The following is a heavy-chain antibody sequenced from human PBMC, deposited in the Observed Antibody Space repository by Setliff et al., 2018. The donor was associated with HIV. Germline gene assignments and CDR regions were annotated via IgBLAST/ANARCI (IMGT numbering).Heavy chain of an antibody. Sequence: ASETLSLTCTVSGGSISSYYWSWIRQPPGKGLEWIGHIYIGSTNYNPSLKSRVTISADTSKNQFSLKLSSVTAADTAVYYCARGPSINTIRARGYYRDVWGKGTTVTVSS. CDR2: IYIGST. V-gene: IGHV4-4*08. CDR3: ARGPSINTIRARGYYRDV. CDR1: GGSISSYY. D-gene: IGHD3-10*01. J-gene: IGHJ6*03.